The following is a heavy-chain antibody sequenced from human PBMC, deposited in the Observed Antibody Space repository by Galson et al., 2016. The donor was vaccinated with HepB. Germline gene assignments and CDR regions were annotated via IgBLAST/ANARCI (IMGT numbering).Heavy chain of an antibody. CDR2: TYYRSKWYN. Sequence: CAISGDSVSSKSAAWNWIRHSPSRGLEWLGRTYYRSKWYNDYAVSVKSRITINPDTSKNQFSLQLNSVTPEDTAVYYCARGHLVVPFSFYFDYWGQGSLVTVAS. CDR3: ARGHLVVPFSFYFDY. D-gene: IGHD2-15*01. CDR1: GDSVSSKSAA. J-gene: IGHJ4*02. V-gene: IGHV6-1*01.